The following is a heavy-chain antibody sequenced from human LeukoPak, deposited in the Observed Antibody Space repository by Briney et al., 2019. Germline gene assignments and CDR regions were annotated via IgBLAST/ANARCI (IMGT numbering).Heavy chain of an antibody. CDR1: GGSISSYY. J-gene: IGHJ4*02. CDR2: IYYSGST. CDR3: ARASWPTQFDY. Sequence: SETLSLTCTVSGGSISSYYWSWIRQPPGKGLEWIGYIYYSGSTYYNPSLKSRVTISVDTSKNQFSLKLSSVTAADTAVYYCARASWPTQFDYWGQGTLVTVSS. D-gene: IGHD3-16*02. V-gene: IGHV4-59*12.